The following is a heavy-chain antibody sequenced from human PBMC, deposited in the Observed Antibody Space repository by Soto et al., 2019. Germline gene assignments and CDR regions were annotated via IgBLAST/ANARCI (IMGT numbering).Heavy chain of an antibody. V-gene: IGHV4-34*01. CDR2: INHSGST. CDR3: ARGGWSLDY. Sequence: SETLSLTCAVYGGSFSGYYWSWIRQPPGKGLEWIGEINHSGSTNYNPSLKSRVTISVDTSKNQFSLRLSSVTAADTAVYYCARGGWSLDYWGQGTLVTVSS. J-gene: IGHJ4*02. CDR1: GGSFSGYY. D-gene: IGHD2-15*01.